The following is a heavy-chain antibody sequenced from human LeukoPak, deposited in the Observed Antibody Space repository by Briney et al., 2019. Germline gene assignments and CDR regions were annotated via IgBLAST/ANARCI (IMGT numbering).Heavy chain of an antibody. Sequence: ASVKVSCKASGGTFSSYAISWVRQAPGQGLEWMGGIIPIFGTANYAQKFQGRGTITADESTSTAYMELSSLRSEDTAVYYCATAQGWLQFDYYYMDVWGKGTTVTVSS. CDR2: IIPIFGTA. D-gene: IGHD5-24*01. CDR3: ATAQGWLQFDYYYMDV. CDR1: GGTFSSYA. V-gene: IGHV1-69*01. J-gene: IGHJ6*03.